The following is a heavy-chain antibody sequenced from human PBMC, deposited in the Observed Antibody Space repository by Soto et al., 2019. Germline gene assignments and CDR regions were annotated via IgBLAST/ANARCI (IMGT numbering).Heavy chain of an antibody. CDR1: GGSFSGYY. D-gene: IGHD6-13*01. V-gene: IGHV4-34*01. CDR3: ARAVAAVYGMDV. CDR2: INHSGST. J-gene: IGHJ6*02. Sequence: SETLSLTCAVYGGSFSGYYWSWIRQPPGKGLEWIGEINHSGSTNYNPSLKSRVTISVDTSKNQFSLKLSSVTAADTAVYYCARAVAAVYGMDVWGQGTTVTVSS.